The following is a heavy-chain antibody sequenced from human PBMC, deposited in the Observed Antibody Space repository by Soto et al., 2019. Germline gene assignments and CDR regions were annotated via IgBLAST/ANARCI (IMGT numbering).Heavy chain of an antibody. CDR1: GYTFTSYY. Sequence: ASVKVSCKASGYTFTSYYMHWVRQAPGQGREWMGIINPSGGSTSYAQKFQGRVTMTRDTSTSTVYMELSSLKSEDTAVYYCAGGEGKLGRGYYTGWLDSWGRGPLVAVSS. CDR2: INPSGGST. V-gene: IGHV1-46*01. J-gene: IGHJ5*01. D-gene: IGHD3-3*01. CDR3: AGGEGKLGRGYYTGWLDS.